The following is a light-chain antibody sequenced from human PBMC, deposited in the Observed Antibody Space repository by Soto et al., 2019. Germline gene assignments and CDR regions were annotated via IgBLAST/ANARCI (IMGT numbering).Light chain of an antibody. CDR1: QRISSW. Sequence: DIQMTQCPSTLSGSVGDRVTITCRPSQRISSWLAWYQQKPGKAPKLLIYKASTLKSGVPSRFSGSGSGTEFTLTISSLQPDDFATYYCQHYNSYSEAFGQGTKVDIK. CDR2: KAS. V-gene: IGKV1-5*03. J-gene: IGKJ1*01. CDR3: QHYNSYSEA.